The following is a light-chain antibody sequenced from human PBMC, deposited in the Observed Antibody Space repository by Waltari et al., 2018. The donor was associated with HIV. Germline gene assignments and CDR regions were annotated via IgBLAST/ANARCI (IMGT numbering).Light chain of an antibody. Sequence: DIVMPQSPAPLSLSPGERVTLSCRASQSVISNLAWYQQKPGQAPRLLIYGASTRATDIPARFSGSGSGTEFTLTISSLQSEDSAVYYCQQYNRWPWTFGQGTKVEIK. J-gene: IGKJ1*01. CDR2: GAS. V-gene: IGKV3-15*01. CDR1: QSVISN. CDR3: QQYNRWPWT.